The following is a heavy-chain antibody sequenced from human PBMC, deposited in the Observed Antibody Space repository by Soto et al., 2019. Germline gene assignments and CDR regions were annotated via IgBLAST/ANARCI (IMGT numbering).Heavy chain of an antibody. Sequence: DVQLLESGGGLVQPGGCLRLSCVASGFAFSAYDMSWVRQGHGKGLEGVSGISETGSGTYYADSVKGRFTISRDKSKNTLQLQMSSLRAEDAAVYYCANDTAPQVVWGQGATVTVSS. J-gene: IGHJ6*02. D-gene: IGHD5-18*01. CDR1: GFAFSAYD. CDR2: ISETGSGT. V-gene: IGHV3-23*01. CDR3: ANDTAPQVV.